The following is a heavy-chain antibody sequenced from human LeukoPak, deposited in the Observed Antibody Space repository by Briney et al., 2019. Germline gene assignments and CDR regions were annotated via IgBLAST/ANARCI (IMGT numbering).Heavy chain of an antibody. V-gene: IGHV3-23*01. CDR3: AKEISSGLLYIDY. D-gene: IGHD5-12*01. Sequence: GGSLRLSCAASGFTFSSSSISWVRQAPGKGLEWVSAITDAVGSTHYADSVKGRFTISSDNSKNTVYLQMNSLRPEDMAVYYCAKEISSGLLYIDYWGQGTLVTVSS. CDR1: GFTFSSSS. CDR2: ITDAVGST. J-gene: IGHJ4*02.